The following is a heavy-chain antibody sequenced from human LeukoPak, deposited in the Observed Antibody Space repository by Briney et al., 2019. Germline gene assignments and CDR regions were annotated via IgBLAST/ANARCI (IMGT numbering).Heavy chain of an antibody. CDR2: MYHGGST. V-gene: IGHV4-38-2*02. CDR1: GYSIRSGQY. CDR3: ARDRRDGYNRVIDY. Sequence: PSETLSLTCSVSGYSIRSGQYWGWIRQPPGKGLEWIGSMYHGGSTYYNPSLKSRVTISIDTSKNQFSLKLTSVTAADRAVYYCARDRRDGYNRVIDYWGQGILVTVSS. J-gene: IGHJ4*02. D-gene: IGHD5-24*01.